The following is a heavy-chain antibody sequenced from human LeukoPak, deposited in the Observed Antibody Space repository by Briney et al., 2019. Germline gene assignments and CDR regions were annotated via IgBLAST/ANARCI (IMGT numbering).Heavy chain of an antibody. J-gene: IGHJ5*02. CDR2: ISGNGGST. V-gene: IGHV3-23*01. CDR1: GFTFNTYA. Sequence: GGSLRLSCAASGFTFNTYAMTWVRQAPGKGLEWVSAISGNGGSTYYADSVKGRFTISRDNAKNSLYLQMNSLRAEDTAVYYCARDPERYSSSWYKFWFDPWGQGTLVTVSS. CDR3: ARDPERYSSSWYKFWFDP. D-gene: IGHD6-13*01.